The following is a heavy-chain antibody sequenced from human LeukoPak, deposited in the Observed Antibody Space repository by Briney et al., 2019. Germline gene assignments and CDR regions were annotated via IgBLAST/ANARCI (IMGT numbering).Heavy chain of an antibody. Sequence: GGSLRLSCTASGYSITSYWMGWVHQAPGKGLEWVANIKQDGSEKYYVDSVKGQSTISRDNAKNSLYLQMNSLRADDMAVYYCARRFGYYGSGSHYNFDYWGQGTLVTVSS. D-gene: IGHD3-10*01. V-gene: IGHV3-7*01. CDR1: GYSITSYW. CDR2: IKQDGSEK. J-gene: IGHJ4*02. CDR3: ARRFGYYGSGSHYNFDY.